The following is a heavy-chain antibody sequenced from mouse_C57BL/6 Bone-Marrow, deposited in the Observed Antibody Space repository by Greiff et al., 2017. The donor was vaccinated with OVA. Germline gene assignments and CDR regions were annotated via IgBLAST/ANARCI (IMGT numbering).Heavy chain of an antibody. J-gene: IGHJ2*01. CDR1: GYTFTSYW. CDR3: AREGIYDGYYGEFDY. Sequence: VQLQQPGAELVKPGASVKLSCKASGYTFTSYWMHWVQQRPGQGLEWIGMIHPNSGSTNYNEKFKSKATLTVDKSSSTDYMQLSSLTSEDSAVYYCAREGIYDGYYGEFDYWGQGTTLTVSS. CDR2: IHPNSGST. V-gene: IGHV1-64*01. D-gene: IGHD2-3*01.